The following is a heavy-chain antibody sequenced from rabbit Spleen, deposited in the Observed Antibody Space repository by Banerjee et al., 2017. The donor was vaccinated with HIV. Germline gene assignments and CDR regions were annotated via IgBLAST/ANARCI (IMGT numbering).Heavy chain of an antibody. CDR2: IYPVFGIT. J-gene: IGHJ4*01. D-gene: IGHD6-1*01. CDR3: ARGGPYYTYAYAGYAYATLNL. V-gene: IGHV1S7*01. Sequence: QLEETGGGLVQPGGSLTLSCKVSGFTISNYNMGWVRQAPGKGLEWIGDIYPVFGITNYANSVKGRFTISSDNAQNTVDLQMNSLTAADTATYFCARGGPYYTYAYAGYAYATLNLWGQGTLVTVS. CDR1: GFTISNYN.